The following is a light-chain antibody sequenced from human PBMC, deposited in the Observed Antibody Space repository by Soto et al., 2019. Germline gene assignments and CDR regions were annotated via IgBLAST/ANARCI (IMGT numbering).Light chain of an antibody. J-gene: IGLJ3*02. V-gene: IGLV2-14*01. CDR1: SSDDGDYNY. Sequence: QSALTQPASVSGSPGQSITISCTGTSSDDGDYNYVSWYQHHPGKAPKLMIYEVSNRPSGVSNRFSGSKSDNTASLTISGLQAEDEADYYCCSYTSSSTWVFGEGTKVTVL. CDR2: EVS. CDR3: CSYTSSSTWV.